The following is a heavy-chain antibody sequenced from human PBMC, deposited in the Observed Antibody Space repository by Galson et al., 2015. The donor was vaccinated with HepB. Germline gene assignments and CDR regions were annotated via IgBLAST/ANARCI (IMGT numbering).Heavy chain of an antibody. J-gene: IGHJ4*02. D-gene: IGHD6-19*01. V-gene: IGHV1-2*06. CDR2: INPHSGDT. CDR1: GYTLIGYF. Sequence: SVKVSCKASGYTLIGYFMHWVRQAPGQGLEWMGRINPHSGDTNYAQKFQGRVAMTRDTSISTAYMELSNLRSDDTAVYYCARGGGADSSGWYYWGQGTLVTVSS. CDR3: ARGGGADSSGWYY.